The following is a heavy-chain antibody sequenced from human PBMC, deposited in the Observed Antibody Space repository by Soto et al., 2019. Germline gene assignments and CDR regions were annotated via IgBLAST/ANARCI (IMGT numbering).Heavy chain of an antibody. Sequence: QVHRVQSGAEVKKPGSSGKVSCEASGGTFRSCTISWVRQAPGQGLEWMGRIIPILGIANYAQKFQGRVTITADKSTSTAYMELSSLRSEDTAVYYCARKGGYDFDYWGQGTLVTVSS. CDR3: ARKGGYDFDY. CDR2: IIPILGIA. J-gene: IGHJ4*02. D-gene: IGHD5-12*01. CDR1: GGTFRSCT. V-gene: IGHV1-69*02.